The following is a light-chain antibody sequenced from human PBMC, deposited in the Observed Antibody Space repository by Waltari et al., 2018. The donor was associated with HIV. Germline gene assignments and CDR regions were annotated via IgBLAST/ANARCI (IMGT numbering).Light chain of an antibody. V-gene: IGKV3-20*01. J-gene: IGKJ4*01. CDR3: QQYGSSPLT. Sequence: EIVLTQSPDTLSLSPGERATLSCRASQSVSSSYLAWYQQRPGQAPRLLIYGASNRATGIPDRFTGSGSGTGFTLTISRLEPEDFAVYFCQQYGSSPLTFGGGTQVDIK. CDR1: QSVSSSY. CDR2: GAS.